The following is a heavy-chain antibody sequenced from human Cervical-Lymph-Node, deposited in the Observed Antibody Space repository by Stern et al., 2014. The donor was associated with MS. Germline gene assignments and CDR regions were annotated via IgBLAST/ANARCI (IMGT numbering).Heavy chain of an antibody. CDR1: GFTLSNFA. D-gene: IGHD3-3*02. CDR2: SGSDGGA. CDR3: GKDLHYWSADS. V-gene: IGHV3-23*04. J-gene: IGHJ4*02. Sequence: VQLVESGGGLVQPGGSLRLSCAGSGFTLSNFAMTWIRQAPGKGLEWVSGSGSDGGAHYAESVTGRFTISRDNSRNTVYLQMDRLRVEDTAIYFCGKDLHYWSADSWGQGTLVTVSS.